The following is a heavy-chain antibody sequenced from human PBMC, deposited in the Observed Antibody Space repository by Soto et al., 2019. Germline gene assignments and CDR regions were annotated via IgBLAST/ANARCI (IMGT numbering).Heavy chain of an antibody. CDR1: GFTFSSYA. J-gene: IGHJ4*02. CDR3: ARAYEGDYFDY. V-gene: IGHV3-30-3*01. CDR2: ISYDGSNK. D-gene: IGHD3-16*01. Sequence: QVQLVESGGGVVQPGRSLRLSCAASGFTFSSYAMHWVRQAPGKGLEWVAVISYDGSNKYYADSVKGRFTISRDNSKNTLYLQMNSLRDEDTAVYYCARAYEGDYFDYWGKGTLVTVSS.